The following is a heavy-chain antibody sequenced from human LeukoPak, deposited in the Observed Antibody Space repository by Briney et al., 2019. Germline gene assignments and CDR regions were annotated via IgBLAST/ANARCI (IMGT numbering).Heavy chain of an antibody. CDR2: IYYSGST. V-gene: IGHV4-59*01. J-gene: IGHJ4*02. Sequence: PSETLSLTCTVSGGSISSYYWSWIRQPPGKGLEWIGYIYYSGSTNYNPSLKSRVTISVDTSKNQFSLKLSSVTAADTAVYYCASQGGNIYQHYFDYWGQGTLVTVSS. CDR1: GGSISSYY. CDR3: ASQGGNIYQHYFDY. D-gene: IGHD4-23*01.